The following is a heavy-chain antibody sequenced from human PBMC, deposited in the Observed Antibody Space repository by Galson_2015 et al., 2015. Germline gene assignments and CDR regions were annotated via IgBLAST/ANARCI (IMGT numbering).Heavy chain of an antibody. CDR3: ASGYTSNSGWYVGDY. V-gene: IGHV4-4*02. CDR2: YHSGST. J-gene: IGHJ4*02. Sequence: YHSGSTNYNPSLKSRVTISVDKSKNQFSLKLSSVTAADTAVYYCASGYTSNSGWYVGDYWGQGTLVTVSS. D-gene: IGHD6-19*01.